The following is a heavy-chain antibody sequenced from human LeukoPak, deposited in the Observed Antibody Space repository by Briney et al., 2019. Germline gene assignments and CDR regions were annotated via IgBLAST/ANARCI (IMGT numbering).Heavy chain of an antibody. Sequence: SETLSLTCTVSGGSISSSSYYWGWIRQPPGKGLEWIGSIYYSGSTYYNPSLKSRVTISVDTSKNQFSLKLSSVTAADTAVYYCASVERYCSSTSCYTPNYWGQGTLVTVSS. V-gene: IGHV4-39*01. CDR1: GGSISSSSYY. CDR2: IYYSGST. CDR3: ASVERYCSSTSCYTPNY. D-gene: IGHD2-2*02. J-gene: IGHJ4*02.